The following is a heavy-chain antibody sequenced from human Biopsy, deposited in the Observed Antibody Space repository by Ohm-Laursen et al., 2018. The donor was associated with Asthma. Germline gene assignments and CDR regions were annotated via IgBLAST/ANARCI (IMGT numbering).Heavy chain of an antibody. CDR2: HDHEEGGT. Sequence: ASVKVSCKISGYSLTDLSMHWVRQAPGQGLEWMGGHDHEEGGTVNARRFQGRVTMTEDTSTDTAYMELSSLSSGDTAVYYCASDFPKDYVRYNFQFRGQGTLVTVSS. J-gene: IGHJ4*02. D-gene: IGHD2/OR15-2a*01. V-gene: IGHV1-24*01. CDR3: ASDFPKDYVRYNFQF. CDR1: GYSLTDLS.